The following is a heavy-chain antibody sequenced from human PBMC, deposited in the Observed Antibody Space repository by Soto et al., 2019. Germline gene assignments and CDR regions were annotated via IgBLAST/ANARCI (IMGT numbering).Heavy chain of an antibody. D-gene: IGHD3-22*01. J-gene: IGHJ1*01. Sequence: ASVKVSCKASGYTFTSYGISWVRQAPGQGLEWMGWISAYNGNTNYAQKLQGRVTMTTDTSTSTAYMELRSLRSDDTAVYYCARALEYYYDSSGPGHWGQGTLVTVSS. CDR2: ISAYNGNT. CDR3: ARALEYYYDSSGPGH. V-gene: IGHV1-18*01. CDR1: GYTFTSYG.